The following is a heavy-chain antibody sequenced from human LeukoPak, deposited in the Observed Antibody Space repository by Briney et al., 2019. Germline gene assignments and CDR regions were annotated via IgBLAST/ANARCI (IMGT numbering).Heavy chain of an antibody. V-gene: IGHV1-18*01. CDR3: ARASMLRFLEFMDV. J-gene: IGHJ6*03. Sequence: ASVKVSCKASGYTFTSYGISWVRQAPGQGLEWMGWISAYNGNTNYAQKLQGRVTMTTDTSTSTAYMELRSLRSDDTAVYYCARASMLRFLEFMDVWGKGTTVTVSS. CDR2: ISAYNGNT. D-gene: IGHD3-3*01. CDR1: GYTFTSYG.